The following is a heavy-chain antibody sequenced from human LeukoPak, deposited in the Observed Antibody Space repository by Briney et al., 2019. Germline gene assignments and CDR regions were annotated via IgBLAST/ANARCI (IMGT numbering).Heavy chain of an antibody. CDR3: ARDHGGGSRRWFDP. Sequence: PSETLSLTCTVSGGSISSYYWSWIRQPPRKGLEWVGYIYYSGSTNYNPSLKSRVTMSVDTSKNQFSLKLSSVTAADTAAYYCARDHGGGSRRWFDPWGQGTLVTVSS. CDR2: IYYSGST. V-gene: IGHV4-59*12. CDR1: GGSISSYY. J-gene: IGHJ5*02. D-gene: IGHD1-26*01.